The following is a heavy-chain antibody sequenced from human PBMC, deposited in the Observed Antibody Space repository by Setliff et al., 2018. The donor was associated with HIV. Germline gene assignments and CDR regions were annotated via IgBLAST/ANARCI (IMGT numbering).Heavy chain of an antibody. D-gene: IGHD6-19*01. CDR1: GGSISSGSYY. V-gene: IGHV4-61*02. J-gene: IGHJ4*02. CDR3: ARLGGWHTPPTVSY. Sequence: KPSETLSLTCNVSGGSISSGSYYWTWIRQPAGKGLEWIGRVDTTGNTNYNPPLNSRVTIFPDTYKNHFCLKLSSVTAADTAVYYCARLGGWHTPPTVSYWGQGTLVTVSS. CDR2: VDTTGNT.